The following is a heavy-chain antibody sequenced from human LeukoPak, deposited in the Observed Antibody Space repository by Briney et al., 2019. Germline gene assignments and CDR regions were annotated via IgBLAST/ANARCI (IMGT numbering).Heavy chain of an antibody. CDR1: GYTFTSYG. Sequence: GASVKVSCKASGYTFTSYGISWVRQAPGQGLEWLGWISAYNGNTNYAQKLQGRVTMTTDTSTTTAYMELRSLRSDDTAVYYCAREDRHMNWFDPWGQGTLVTVSS. CDR2: ISAYNGNT. CDR3: AREDRHMNWFDP. J-gene: IGHJ5*02. V-gene: IGHV1-18*01.